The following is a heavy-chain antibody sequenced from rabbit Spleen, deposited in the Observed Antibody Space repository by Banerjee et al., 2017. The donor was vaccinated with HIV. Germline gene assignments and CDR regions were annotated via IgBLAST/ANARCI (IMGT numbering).Heavy chain of an antibody. CDR2: IDNGSSGFT. D-gene: IGHD1-1*01. CDR3: ARDTSSSFSSYRMDL. Sequence: QSLEESGGDLVKPGASPTLTCTASGGPFSSSSYMGLVRQAPGKGLEWIECIDNGSSGFTYFATWAKGRFTCSKASSTTVTLLMTSLTATVTTTYFCARDTSSSFSSYRMDLWGQGRLVTIS. J-gene: IGHJ6*01. CDR1: GGPFSSSSY. V-gene: IGHV1S40*01.